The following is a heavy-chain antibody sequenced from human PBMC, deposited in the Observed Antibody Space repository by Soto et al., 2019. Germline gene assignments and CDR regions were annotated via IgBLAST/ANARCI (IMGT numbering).Heavy chain of an antibody. Sequence: SETLSLTCTVSGDSISSGNKYWSWIRQPPGKGLEWIGYIFSSGTTYYNPSLKSRLTMSLDASQNQFSLKLNSLTDADTAVYFCARVPSPFDYYYAMDVWGQATTVTVSS. D-gene: IGHD3-16*01. CDR1: GDSISSGNKY. CDR3: ARVPSPFDYYYAMDV. J-gene: IGHJ6*02. CDR2: IFSSGTT. V-gene: IGHV4-30-4*01.